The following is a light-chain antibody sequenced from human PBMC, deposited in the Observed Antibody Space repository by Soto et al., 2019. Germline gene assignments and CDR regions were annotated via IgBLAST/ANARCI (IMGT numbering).Light chain of an antibody. J-gene: IGLJ2*01. Sequence: QSVLTQPPSVSGAPGQRVNISCSGTTSNSGAGYGVHWYQKSPGTAPRLLIYDNTNRPSGVPDRFSGSKSGTSVSLAITGLHTEDESDYYCQTYDRNLGGSIFGGGTKLTVL. CDR2: DNT. CDR1: TSNSGAGYG. V-gene: IGLV1-40*01. CDR3: QTYDRNLGGSI.